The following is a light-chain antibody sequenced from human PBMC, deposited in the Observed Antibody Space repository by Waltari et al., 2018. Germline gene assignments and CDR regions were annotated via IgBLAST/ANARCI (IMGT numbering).Light chain of an antibody. Sequence: DIVMTQTPLSLSVTPGQPASISCTSSQSLLHSDGKTYLYWYLQKPGQSPQLLIYEVSSRFSGVPDRFSGSGSGTDFTLTISSLQPEDFATYYCQQSYSIPLTFGQGTKVEIK. J-gene: IGKJ1*01. CDR1: QSLLHSDGKTY. CDR2: EVS. V-gene: IGKV2-29*02. CDR3: QQSYSIPLT.